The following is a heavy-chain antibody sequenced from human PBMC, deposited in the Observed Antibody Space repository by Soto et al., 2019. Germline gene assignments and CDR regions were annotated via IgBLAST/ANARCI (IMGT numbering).Heavy chain of an antibody. J-gene: IGHJ6*02. CDR1: GGSFSGYY. V-gene: IGHV4-34*01. CDR2: INHSGST. CDR3: AREFWFGELRGMDV. Sequence: PSETLSLTCAFYGGSFSGYYWSWIRQPPGKGLEWIGEINHSGSTNYNPSLKSRVTISVDTSKNQFSLKLSSVTAADTAVYYCAREFWFGELRGMDVWGQGTTVTVSS. D-gene: IGHD3-10*01.